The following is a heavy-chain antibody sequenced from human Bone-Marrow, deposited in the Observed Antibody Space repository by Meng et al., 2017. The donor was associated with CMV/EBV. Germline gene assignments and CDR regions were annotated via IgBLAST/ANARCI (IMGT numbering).Heavy chain of an antibody. CDR3: ARAQVYYVDS. CDR2: ISSSSSYI. D-gene: IGHD3-16*01. V-gene: IGHV3-21*01. Sequence: GESLKISCVGSGFTFSSYSMNWVRQAPGKGLEWVSSISSSSSYIYYADSVKGRFTISRDNAENSLYLQMSSLRAEDTAVYYCARAQVYYVDSWGQGTLVTVSS. CDR1: GFTFSSYS. J-gene: IGHJ4*02.